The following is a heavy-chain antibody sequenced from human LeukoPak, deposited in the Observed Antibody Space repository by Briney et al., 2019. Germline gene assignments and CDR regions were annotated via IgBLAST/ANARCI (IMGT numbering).Heavy chain of an antibody. CDR3: ARDNRRDGYNYGDY. CDR2: IYSGGST. Sequence: GGSLRLSCAASGFTVSSNYMSWVRQAPGKGLEWVSVIYSGGSTYYADSVKGRFTVSRDNSKNTLYLQMNSLRAEDTAVYYCARDNRRDGYNYGDYWGQGTLGTVSS. CDR1: GFTVSSNY. D-gene: IGHD5-24*01. J-gene: IGHJ4*02. V-gene: IGHV3-66*01.